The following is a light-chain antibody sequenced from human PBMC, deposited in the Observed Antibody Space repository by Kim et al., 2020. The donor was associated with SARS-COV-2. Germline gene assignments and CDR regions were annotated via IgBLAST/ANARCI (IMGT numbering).Light chain of an antibody. CDR3: QQDNSYPYT. V-gene: IGKV1-5*01. Sequence: DIQMTQPPSTLSASVGDRVTITCRASQSISSWLAWYQQKPGKAPKLLNYDASSLESGVPSRFTGSGSGTEFTLTISSLQPDDFATYYCQQDNSYPYTFGQGTKLEI. CDR2: DAS. CDR1: QSISSW. J-gene: IGKJ2*01.